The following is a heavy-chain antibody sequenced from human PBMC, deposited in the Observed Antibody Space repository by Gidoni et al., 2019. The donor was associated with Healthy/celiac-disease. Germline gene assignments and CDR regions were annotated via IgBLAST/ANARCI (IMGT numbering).Heavy chain of an antibody. CDR1: GFSISNARMG. V-gene: IGHV2-26*01. Sequence: QVTLTESGPVLVKPTETLTLTCTVSGFSISNARMGVSWIRQPPGKALGWLAHIFSNDEKSYSTSLKGKLTISKDTTKSQVVLTITNMEPGDTATYYCARKEQWLETAVTLQGPYFDYWGQGTLVTVSS. CDR3: ARKEQWLETAVTLQGPYFDY. D-gene: IGHD6-19*01. CDR2: IFSNDEK. J-gene: IGHJ4*02.